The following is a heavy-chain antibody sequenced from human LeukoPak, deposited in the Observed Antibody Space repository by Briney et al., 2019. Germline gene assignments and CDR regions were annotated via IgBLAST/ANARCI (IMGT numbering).Heavy chain of an antibody. Sequence: SETLSLTCAVYGGSFSGYYWSWIRQPPGKGLEWIGEINHSGSTNYNPSLKSRVTISVDTSKNQFSLKLISVTAADTAVYYCARRTYSGCDFKDWGQGTLVTVSS. V-gene: IGHV4-34*01. J-gene: IGHJ4*02. CDR1: GGSFSGYY. CDR3: ARRTYSGCDFKD. CDR2: INHSGST. D-gene: IGHD5-12*01.